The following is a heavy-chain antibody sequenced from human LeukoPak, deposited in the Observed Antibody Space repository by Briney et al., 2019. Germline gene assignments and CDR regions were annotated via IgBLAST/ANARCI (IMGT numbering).Heavy chain of an antibody. Sequence: GGSLRLSCAASGFSFDTYGMHWVRQAPGKGLDWVAVTWYDGNEKYYADSVKGRFTISRDNSKNTLYLQMNSLRAEDTVVYYCAREENDSGYTSVYYFYGMDVWGKGTTVTVSS. D-gene: IGHD6-19*01. J-gene: IGHJ6*04. CDR1: GFSFDTYG. V-gene: IGHV3-33*01. CDR3: AREENDSGYTSVYYFYGMDV. CDR2: TWYDGNEK.